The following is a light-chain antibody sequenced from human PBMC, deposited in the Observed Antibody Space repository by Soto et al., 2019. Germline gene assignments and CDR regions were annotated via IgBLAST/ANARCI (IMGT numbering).Light chain of an antibody. Sequence: DIQMTQSPSTLSASVGDRVSITCRASQNINTRLAWYQQKPGKVPKVLIYDASTLESGVPSRFSGSGSGTEFTLTSSSLQPDDFASYYCQKHDGEFGQGTKLEIK. CDR3: QKHDGE. CDR2: DAS. J-gene: IGKJ2*01. V-gene: IGKV1-5*01. CDR1: QNINTR.